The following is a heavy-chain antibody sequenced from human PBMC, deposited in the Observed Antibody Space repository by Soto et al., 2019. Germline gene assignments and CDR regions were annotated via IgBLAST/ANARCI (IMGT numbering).Heavy chain of an antibody. CDR1: GGSISSGDYY. CDR3: ARDNILGILYGGMDV. Sequence: SETLSLTCTVSGGSISSGDYYWSWIRQPPGKGLEWIGYIYYSGSTYYNPSLRSRVTISVDTSKNQFSLKLSSVTAADTAVYYCARDNILGILYGGMDVWGQGTTVTVSS. V-gene: IGHV4-30-4*01. CDR2: IYYSGST. J-gene: IGHJ6*02. D-gene: IGHD3-3*01.